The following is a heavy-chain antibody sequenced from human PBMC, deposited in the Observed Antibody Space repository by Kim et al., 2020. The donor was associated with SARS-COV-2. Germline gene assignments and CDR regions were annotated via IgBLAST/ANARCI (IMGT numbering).Heavy chain of an antibody. J-gene: IGHJ4*02. D-gene: IGHD6-19*01. Sequence: ADSVKGRYTISRDNAKNTLYLQMNSLRAEDTAVYYCARRQFTSGWYYFDYWGQGTLVTVSS. CDR3: ARRQFTSGWYYFDY. V-gene: IGHV3-74*01.